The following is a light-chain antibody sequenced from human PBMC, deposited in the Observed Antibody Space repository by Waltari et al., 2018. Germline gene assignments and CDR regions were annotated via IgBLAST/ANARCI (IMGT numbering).Light chain of an antibody. CDR2: KNS. V-gene: IGLV3-9*01. J-gene: IGLJ1*01. CDR3: QVWRSSTYV. Sequence: SYELTQPLSVSVALGQTATITCGGSDIGSRNVNWYQQKPGQAPVLVIYKNSHRPSGIPGRFSASNSGSMATLTSSRAQAGDEADYYCQVWRSSTYVFAAGTHVTVL. CDR1: DIGSRN.